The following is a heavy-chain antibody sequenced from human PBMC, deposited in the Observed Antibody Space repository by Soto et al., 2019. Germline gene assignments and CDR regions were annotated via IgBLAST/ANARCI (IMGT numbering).Heavy chain of an antibody. V-gene: IGHV1-69*04. Sequence: SVKVSCKASGGTFSSYTISWVRQAPGQGLEWMGRIIPILGIANYAQKFQGRVTITADKSTSTAYMELSSLRSEDTAVYYCARDPGYSSSWSPVNWFDPWGQGTLVTVSS. CDR2: IIPILGIA. D-gene: IGHD6-13*01. CDR3: ARDPGYSSSWSPVNWFDP. CDR1: GGTFSSYT. J-gene: IGHJ5*02.